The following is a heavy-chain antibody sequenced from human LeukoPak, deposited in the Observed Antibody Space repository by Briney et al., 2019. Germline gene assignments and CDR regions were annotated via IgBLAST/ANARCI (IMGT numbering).Heavy chain of an antibody. J-gene: IGHJ4*02. CDR2: IIPIFGTA. CDR1: EYTFTGYY. Sequence: SVKVSCKASEYTFTGYYMHWVRQAPGQGLEWMGGIIPIFGTANYAQKFQGRVTITADKSTSTAYMELSSLRPEDTAVYYCARGGLPPETGLRFLEWLLGGGLDYWGQGTLVTVSS. D-gene: IGHD3-3*01. CDR3: ARGGLPPETGLRFLEWLLGGGLDY. V-gene: IGHV1-69*06.